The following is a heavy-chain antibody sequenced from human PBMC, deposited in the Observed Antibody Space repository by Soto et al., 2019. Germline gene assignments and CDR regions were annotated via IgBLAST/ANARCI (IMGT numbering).Heavy chain of an antibody. CDR1: GFTFSSYA. V-gene: IGHV3-23*01. CDR3: AKQKFRSDAFDI. CDR2: ISGSGGST. Sequence: GGSLRLSCAASGFTFSSYAMSWVRQAPGKGLEWVSAISGSGGSTYYADSVKGRFTISRDNSKNTLYLQMNSPRAEDTAVYYCAKQKFRSDAFDIWGQGTMVTVSS. J-gene: IGHJ3*02. D-gene: IGHD2-21*01.